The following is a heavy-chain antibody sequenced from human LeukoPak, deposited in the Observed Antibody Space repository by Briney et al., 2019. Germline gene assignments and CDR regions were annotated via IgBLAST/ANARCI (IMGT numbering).Heavy chain of an antibody. V-gene: IGHV4-34*01. CDR2: INHSGST. CDR1: GGSFSGYY. CDR3: AGYCSGGSCFFDY. Sequence: PSETLSLTCAVYGGSFSGYYWSWIRQPPGKGLEWIGEINHSGSTNYNPSPKSRVTISVDTSKNQFSLKLSSVTAADTAVYYCAGYCSGGSCFFDYWGQGTLVTVSS. J-gene: IGHJ4*02. D-gene: IGHD2-15*01.